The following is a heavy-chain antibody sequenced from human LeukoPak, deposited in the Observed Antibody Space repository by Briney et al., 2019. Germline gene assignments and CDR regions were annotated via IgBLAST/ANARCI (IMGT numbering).Heavy chain of an antibody. J-gene: IGHJ5*02. CDR1: GGTFSSYA. CDR3: ASNRVGTSGSNWFDP. D-gene: IGHD6-19*01. V-gene: IGHV1-69*01. CDR2: IIPIFGTA. Sequence: GSSVKVSCKASGGTFSSYAISWVRQAPGQGLEWMGGIIPIFGTANYAQKFQGRVTITADESTSTAYMELSSLRSEDTAVYYCASNRVGTSGSNWFDPWGQGTLVTVSS.